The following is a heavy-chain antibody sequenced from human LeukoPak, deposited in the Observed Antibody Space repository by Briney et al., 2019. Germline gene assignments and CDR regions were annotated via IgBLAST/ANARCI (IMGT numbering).Heavy chain of an antibody. D-gene: IGHD1-1*01. V-gene: IGHV4-39*01. CDR2: INHSGST. CDR1: GGSISSSSYY. CDR3: ARHKGGYGY. J-gene: IGHJ4*02. Sequence: SETLSLTCTVSGGSISSSSYYWSWIRQPPGKGLEWIGEINHSGSTNYNPSLKSRVTISVDTSKNQFSLKLSSVTAADTAVYYCARHKGGYGYWGQGTLVTVSS.